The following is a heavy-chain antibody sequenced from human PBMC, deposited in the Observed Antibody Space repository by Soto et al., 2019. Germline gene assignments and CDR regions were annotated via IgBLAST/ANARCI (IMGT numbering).Heavy chain of an antibody. J-gene: IGHJ5*02. CDR2: IYWDDDK. D-gene: IGHD3-22*01. CDR3: AHSLIGYYYDSSGSNWFDP. Sequence: PTLVNPTQTLTLTCTFSGFSLSTSGVGVGWIRQPPGKALEWLALIYWDDDKRYSPSLKSRLTITKDTSKNQVVLTMTNMDPVDTATYYCAHSLIGYYYDSSGSNWFDPWGQGTLVTVSS. CDR1: GFSLSTSGVG. V-gene: IGHV2-5*02.